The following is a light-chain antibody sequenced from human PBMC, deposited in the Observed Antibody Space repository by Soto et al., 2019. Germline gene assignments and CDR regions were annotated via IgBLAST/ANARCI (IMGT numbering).Light chain of an antibody. J-gene: IGLJ1*01. CDR3: TSYTSNTALV. V-gene: IGLV2-14*01. CDR2: EVT. Sequence: QSAPTQPASVSGSPGQSITISCTGTSSDIGSHDYVSWYQHHPGKAPKLIIYEVTNRPSGVSDRFSGSKSGSTASLTISGLQAEDEADYHCTSYTSNTALVFGTGTK. CDR1: SSDIGSHDY.